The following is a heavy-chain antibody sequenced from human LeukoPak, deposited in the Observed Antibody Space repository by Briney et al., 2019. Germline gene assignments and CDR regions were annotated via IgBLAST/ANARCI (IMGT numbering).Heavy chain of an antibody. V-gene: IGHV3-21*01. J-gene: IGHJ5*02. CDR1: GFSFSSYS. Sequence: GGSLRLSWAASGFSFSSYSMNWVRQAPGKGLEWVSFISSSSTYIYYAASVKGRFTISRDAAKTSLYLQMSSLRADDTAVYYCARDRVVSGRFGEVASWGEGTLVTVSS. CDR3: ARDRVVSGRFGEVAS. CDR2: ISSSSTYI. D-gene: IGHD3-10*01.